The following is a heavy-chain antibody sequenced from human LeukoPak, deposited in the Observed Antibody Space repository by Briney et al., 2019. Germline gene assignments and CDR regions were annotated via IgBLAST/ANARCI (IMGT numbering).Heavy chain of an antibody. V-gene: IGHV3-30-3*01. CDR1: GFTFSSYA. J-gene: IGHJ4*02. Sequence: GGSLRLSCAASGFTFSSYAMHWVRQAPGKGLEWAAVISYDGSNKYYADSVKGRFTISRDNSKNTLYLQMNSLRAEDTAVYYCARPNYYDSSGYADYWGQGTLVTVSS. CDR3: ARPNYYDSSGYADY. CDR2: ISYDGSNK. D-gene: IGHD3-22*01.